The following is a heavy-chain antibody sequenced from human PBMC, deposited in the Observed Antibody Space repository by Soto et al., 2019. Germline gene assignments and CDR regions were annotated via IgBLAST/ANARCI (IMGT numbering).Heavy chain of an antibody. V-gene: IGHV3-15*01. CDR2: IKSKTDGGTT. CDR3: TTDRIVGATPSGY. Sequence: EVQLVESGGGLVKPGGSLRLSCAASGFAFSNAWMSWVRQAPGKGLEWVGRIKSKTDGGTTDYAAPVKGRFTISRDDSKNTLYLQMNSLKTEDTAVYYCTTDRIVGATPSGYWGQGTLVTVSS. CDR1: GFAFSNAW. D-gene: IGHD1-26*01. J-gene: IGHJ4*02.